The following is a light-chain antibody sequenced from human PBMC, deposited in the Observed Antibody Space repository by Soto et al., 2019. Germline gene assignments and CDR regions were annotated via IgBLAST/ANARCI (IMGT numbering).Light chain of an antibody. V-gene: IGLV2-23*01. CDR3: CSYTGSSTYF. CDR1: SSDVGSYNL. CDR2: EGS. J-gene: IGLJ1*01. Sequence: QSALTQPASVSGSPGQSITISCTGTSSDVGSYNLVSWYQQHPGKAPKLMIYEGSKRPSGVSNRFSGSKSGNTASLTISGLQAEDEADYYCCSYTGSSTYFFGTGTKLTVL.